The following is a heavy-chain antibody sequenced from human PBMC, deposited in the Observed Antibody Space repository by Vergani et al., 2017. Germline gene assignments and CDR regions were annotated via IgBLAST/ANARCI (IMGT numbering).Heavy chain of an antibody. CDR2: INPSGGST. V-gene: IGHV1-46*01. CDR3: ARSSGYYSYYFDF. CDR1: GYTFSSYY. D-gene: IGHD3-22*01. Sequence: QLVESGGGWVQPGASVKVSCKASGYTFSSYYMHWVRQAPGQGLEWMGIINPSGGSTSYAQKFQGRVTILADESTSTAYMELSSLRSEDTAVYYCARSSGYYSYYFDFWGQGTLVTVSS. J-gene: IGHJ4*02.